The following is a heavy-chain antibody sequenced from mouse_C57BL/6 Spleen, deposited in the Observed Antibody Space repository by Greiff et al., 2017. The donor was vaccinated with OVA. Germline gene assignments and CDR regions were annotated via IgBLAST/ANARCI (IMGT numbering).Heavy chain of an antibody. Sequence: EVQLQQSGPELVKPGASVKISCKASGYTFTDYYMNWVKQSHGKSLEWIGDINPNNGGTSYNQKFKGKATLTVDKSSSTAYVKLRSLTSEDSAVYDCARGSTYPYYYAMDYWGQGTSVTVSS. D-gene: IGHD2-1*01. CDR2: INPNNGGT. CDR1: GYTFTDYY. V-gene: IGHV1-26*01. CDR3: ARGSTYPYYYAMDY. J-gene: IGHJ4*01.